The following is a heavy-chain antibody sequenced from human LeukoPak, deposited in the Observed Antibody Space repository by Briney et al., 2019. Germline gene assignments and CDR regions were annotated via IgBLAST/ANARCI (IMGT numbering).Heavy chain of an antibody. V-gene: IGHV4-59*01. J-gene: IGHJ3*02. CDR3: AREWSAFDI. CDR1: SDSISTYY. CDR2: IHYSGST. D-gene: IGHD1-26*01. Sequence: SETLSLTCTASSDSISTYYWHWIRQSPGKGLEWIAFIHYSGSTSYYPSLKSRATISLDTSKDQISLNLRSLTAADTAMYYCAREWSAFDIGGPGTMVTVS.